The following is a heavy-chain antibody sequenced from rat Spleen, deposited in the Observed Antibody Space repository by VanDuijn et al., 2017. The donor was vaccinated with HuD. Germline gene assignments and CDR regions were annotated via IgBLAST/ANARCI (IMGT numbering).Heavy chain of an antibody. Sequence: VQLVESGGGLVQPGKSLKLSCSASGFTFSSYGMHWIRQAPGKGLDWVAYISSSSGTVYADAVKGRFTISRDNAQNTLYLQLNSLKSEDTAIYYCASHTEGMRFDYLGQGVMFTVSS. D-gene: IGHD1-11*01. CDR1: GFTFSSYG. J-gene: IGHJ2*01. CDR3: ASHTEGMRFDY. V-gene: IGHV5-62*01. CDR2: ISSSSGT.